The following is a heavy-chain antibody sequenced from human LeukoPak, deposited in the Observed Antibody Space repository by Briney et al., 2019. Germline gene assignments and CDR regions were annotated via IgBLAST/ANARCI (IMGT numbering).Heavy chain of an antibody. D-gene: IGHD1-26*01. Sequence: SETLSLTCTVSGGSISSYYWSWIRQPPGKGLEWIGYIYYSGSTNYNPSLKSRVTISVDTSKNQFSLKLSSVTAADTAVYYCARDLRIVGSLGGYFDYWGQGTLVTVSS. V-gene: IGHV4-59*01. CDR2: IYYSGST. CDR3: ARDLRIVGSLGGYFDY. CDR1: GGSISSYY. J-gene: IGHJ4*02.